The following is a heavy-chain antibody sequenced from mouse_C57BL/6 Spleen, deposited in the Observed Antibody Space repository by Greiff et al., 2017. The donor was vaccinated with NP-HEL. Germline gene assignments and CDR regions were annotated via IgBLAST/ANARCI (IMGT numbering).Heavy chain of an antibody. CDR2: IDPNSGGT. CDR1: GYTFTSYW. Sequence: QVQLKQPGAELVKPGASVKLSCMASGYTFTSYWMHWVKQRPGRGLEWIGRIDPNSGGTKYNEKFKSKATLTVDKPSSTAYMQLSSLTSEDSAVYYCARLGANWDGAYWGQGTLVTVSA. V-gene: IGHV1-72*01. CDR3: ARLGANWDGAY. J-gene: IGHJ3*01. D-gene: IGHD4-1*01.